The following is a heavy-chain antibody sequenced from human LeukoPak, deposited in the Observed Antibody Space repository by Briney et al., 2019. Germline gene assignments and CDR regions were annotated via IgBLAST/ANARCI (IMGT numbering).Heavy chain of an antibody. D-gene: IGHD6-13*01. CDR1: GFTFNNYA. Sequence: GGSLRLSCAASGFTFNNYAMYWVRQAPGKGLEYVPGISSNGGSTYYAHSVKGRFTISRDNSKNTLYLQMGSLRGEDTAMYYCARATIAAAGNWFDPWGQGTLVTVSS. CDR3: ARATIAAAGNWFDP. CDR2: ISSNGGST. V-gene: IGHV3-64*01. J-gene: IGHJ5*02.